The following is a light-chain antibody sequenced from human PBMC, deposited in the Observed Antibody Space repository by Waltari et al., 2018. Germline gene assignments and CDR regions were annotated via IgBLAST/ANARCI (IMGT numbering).Light chain of an antibody. V-gene: IGLV2-8*01. CDR1: SRDVGAYNY. CDR3: ISYAGNNKYV. J-gene: IGLJ1*01. Sequence: QSALTQPPSASGSPGQSVTIPCTGTSRDVGAYNYVSWYQQYPDKAPKLMIYEVTKRPSGVPDRFSGSKSGNTASLTVSGLQAEDEADYYCISYAGNNKYVLGAGTKVTVL. CDR2: EVT.